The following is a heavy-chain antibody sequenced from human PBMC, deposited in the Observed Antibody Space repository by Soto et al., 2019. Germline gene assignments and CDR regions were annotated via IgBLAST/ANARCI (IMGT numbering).Heavy chain of an antibody. CDR2: INAANGNT. D-gene: IGHD3-3*01. V-gene: IGHV1-3*01. J-gene: IGHJ5*02. CDR1: GYTFTNNA. Sequence: ASVKVSCKASGYTFTNNAIHWVRQAPGQRLEWMGWINAANGNTKYSQKFQGRVTITRDTSASTAYMELSSLRSEDTAVYYCARAERSGFWSGYDIRAPYNWFDPWGQGTLVTVSS. CDR3: ARAERSGFWSGYDIRAPYNWFDP.